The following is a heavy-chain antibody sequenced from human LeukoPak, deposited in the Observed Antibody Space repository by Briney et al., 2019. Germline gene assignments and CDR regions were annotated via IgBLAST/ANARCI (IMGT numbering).Heavy chain of an antibody. J-gene: IGHJ4*02. CDR3: ARNGDYYEKSGYYYLFDF. D-gene: IGHD3-22*01. Sequence: SETLSLTCTVSGGSISSSSYYWGWIRQPPGKGLEWIGSIYYSGSTYYNPSLKSRVTISVDTSKNQFSLKLSSVTAADTAVYYCARNGDYYEKSGYYYLFDFWGQGTLVTVSS. V-gene: IGHV4-39*01. CDR2: IYYSGST. CDR1: GGSISSSSYY.